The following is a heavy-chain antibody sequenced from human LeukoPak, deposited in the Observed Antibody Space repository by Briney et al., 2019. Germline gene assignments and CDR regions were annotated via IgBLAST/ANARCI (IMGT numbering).Heavy chain of an antibody. CDR3: ASSGWYRPALFDY. CDR2: INHSGST. D-gene: IGHD6-19*01. Sequence: SETLSLTCAVYGGSFSAYYWSWIRQPPGKGLEWIGEINHSGSTNYNPSLKSRVTISVDTSKNQFSLKLSSVTAADTAVYYCASSGWYRPALFDYWGQGTLVTVSS. J-gene: IGHJ4*02. CDR1: GGSFSAYY. V-gene: IGHV4-34*01.